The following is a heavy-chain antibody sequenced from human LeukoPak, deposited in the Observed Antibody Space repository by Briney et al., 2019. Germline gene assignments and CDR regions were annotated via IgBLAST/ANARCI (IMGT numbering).Heavy chain of an antibody. CDR1: GFTVSSNY. Sequence: PGGSLRLSCAASGFTVSSNYMSWVRQAPGKGLEWVSVMYSGGSTYYADSVKGRFTISRDNSKNTLYLQMNSLRAEDTAVYFCAGDLIAVPGPFDYWGQGTLVTVSS. J-gene: IGHJ4*02. CDR3: AGDLIAVPGPFDY. D-gene: IGHD6-19*01. V-gene: IGHV3-66*01. CDR2: MYSGGST.